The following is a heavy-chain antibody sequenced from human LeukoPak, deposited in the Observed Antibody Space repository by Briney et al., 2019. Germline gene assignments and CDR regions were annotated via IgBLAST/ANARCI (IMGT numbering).Heavy chain of an antibody. Sequence: SVKVSCKASGGTFSSYAISWVRQAPGQGLEWMGRIIPILGIANYAQKFQGRVTITADKSTSTAYMELSSLRSEDTAVYYCARDKKSSCYYYGMDVWGQGTTVTVSS. D-gene: IGHD1-26*01. J-gene: IGHJ6*02. V-gene: IGHV1-69*04. CDR1: GGTFSSYA. CDR2: IIPILGIA. CDR3: ARDKKSSCYYYGMDV.